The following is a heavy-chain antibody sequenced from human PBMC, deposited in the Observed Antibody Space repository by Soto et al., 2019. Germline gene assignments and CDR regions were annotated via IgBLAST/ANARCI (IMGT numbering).Heavy chain of an antibody. CDR1: GYTFTSYD. CDR2: MNPNSGNT. J-gene: IGHJ6*02. V-gene: IGHV1-8*01. CDR3: ARVYCSSTSCYPYYYYGMDV. Sequence: SVKVSCKASGYTFTSYDINWVRQATVQGLEWMGWMNPNSGNTGYAQKFQGRVTMTRNTSISTAYMELSSLRSEDTAVYYCARVYCSSTSCYPYYYYGMDVWGQGTTVTVSS. D-gene: IGHD2-2*01.